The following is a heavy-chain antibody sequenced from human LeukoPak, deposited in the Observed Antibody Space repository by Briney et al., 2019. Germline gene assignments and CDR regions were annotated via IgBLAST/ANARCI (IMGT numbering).Heavy chain of an antibody. J-gene: IGHJ6*02. CDR2: ITWKSGNI. D-gene: IGHD3-16*01. V-gene: IGHV3-9*02. CDR1: GFTSDDYA. Sequence: HPGGSLRLSCAASGFTSDDYAMHWVRQAPGEGLEWVSGITWKSGNIGYADSVKGRFTISRDNAKKSLYLTMTSLRVEDTALYYCAKDRNWVGRPAPHRYYYGMDVWGQGTTVTVSS. CDR3: AKDRNWVGRPAPHRYYYGMDV.